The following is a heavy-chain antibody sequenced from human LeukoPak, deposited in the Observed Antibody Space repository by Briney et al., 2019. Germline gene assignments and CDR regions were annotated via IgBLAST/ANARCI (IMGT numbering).Heavy chain of an antibody. CDR2: ISGSGGTT. CDR1: GFNFSTYG. D-gene: IGHD3-10*01. Sequence: GGSLRLSCAASGFNFSTYGITWARHARGKALEWVSGISGSGGTTYYADSVRGRFTISRDNAKNSLYLQMNSLRAEDTAVYYCARASYYGENWFDPWGQGTLVTVSS. CDR3: ARASYYGENWFDP. J-gene: IGHJ5*02. V-gene: IGHV3-23*01.